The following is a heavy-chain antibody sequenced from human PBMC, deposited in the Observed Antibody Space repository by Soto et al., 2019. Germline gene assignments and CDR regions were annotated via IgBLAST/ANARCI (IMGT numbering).Heavy chain of an antibody. CDR1: GFTVDSSY. J-gene: IGHJ4*02. D-gene: IGHD1-7*01. CDR2: IYGTGST. Sequence: EVQLVESGGGLVQPGGSLRLSCAASGFTVDSSYMSWVRQPPGKGLEWVSVIYGTGSTHYADSVKGSFTISRDNTKNTLYLQMNSLSVEDTAVYYGAREEELRSGLALDCWGQGALVTVAS. V-gene: IGHV3-66*01. CDR3: AREEELRSGLALDC.